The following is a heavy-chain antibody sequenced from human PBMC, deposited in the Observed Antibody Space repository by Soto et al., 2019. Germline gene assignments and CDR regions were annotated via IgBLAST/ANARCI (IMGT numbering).Heavy chain of an antibody. V-gene: IGHV5-51*01. CDR3: ARHGAIFGVANYYYYGMDV. Sequence: PGESLKISCKGSGYSFTSYWIGRVRQMPGKGLEWMGIIYPGDSDTRYSPSFQGQVTISADKSISTAYLQWSSLKASDTAMYYCARHGAIFGVANYYYYGMDVWGQGTTVTVSS. CDR1: GYSFTSYW. CDR2: IYPGDSDT. D-gene: IGHD3-3*01. J-gene: IGHJ6*02.